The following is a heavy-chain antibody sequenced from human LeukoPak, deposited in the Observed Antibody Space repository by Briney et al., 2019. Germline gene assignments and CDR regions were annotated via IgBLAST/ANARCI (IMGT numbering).Heavy chain of an antibody. J-gene: IGHJ3*02. CDR1: GGSISNSDYY. D-gene: IGHD3-16*02. V-gene: IGHV4-39*07. CDR2: IFYSGST. CDR3: ARGRNPPNYDYVWGSYRKKGAFDI. Sequence: PSETLSLTCTVSGGSISNSDYYWGWIRQPPGKGLECIGSIFYSGSTYYNPSLKSRVTISVDTSKNQFSLKLSSVTAADTAVYYCARGRNPPNYDYVWGSYRKKGAFDIWGQGTMVTVSS.